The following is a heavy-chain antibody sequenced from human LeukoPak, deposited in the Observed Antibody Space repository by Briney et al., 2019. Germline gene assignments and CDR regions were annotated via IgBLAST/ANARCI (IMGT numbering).Heavy chain of an antibody. Sequence: AGGSLRLSCAASGFTFSSYAMSWVRQAPGKGLEWVSGISGSGGSTYYADSVKGRFTISRDNSKNTLYLQMNSLRAEDTALYYCTRRGISEVPAADDNAPSYYYYYMDVWGKGTTVTVSS. J-gene: IGHJ6*03. V-gene: IGHV3-23*01. CDR2: ISGSGGST. D-gene: IGHD2-2*01. CDR1: GFTFSSYA. CDR3: TRRGISEVPAADDNAPSYYYYYMDV.